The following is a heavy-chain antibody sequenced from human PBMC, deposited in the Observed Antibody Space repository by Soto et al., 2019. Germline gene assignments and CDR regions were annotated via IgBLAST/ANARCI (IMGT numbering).Heavy chain of an antibody. Sequence: GGSLRLSCAASGFTFDDYAMHWVRQAPGKGLEWVSGISWNSGSIGYADSVKGRFTISRDNAKNSLYLQMNSLRAEDTAWYYCAKDMAASGYYGVTDVSGQGTTVTVSS. D-gene: IGHD3-3*01. V-gene: IGHV3-9*01. J-gene: IGHJ6*02. CDR3: AKDMAASGYYGVTDV. CDR2: ISWNSGSI. CDR1: GFTFDDYA.